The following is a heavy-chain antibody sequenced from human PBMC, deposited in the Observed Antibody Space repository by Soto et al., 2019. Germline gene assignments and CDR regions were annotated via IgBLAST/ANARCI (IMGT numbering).Heavy chain of an antibody. CDR1: GFTFSTYA. CDR2: ISDSGGST. V-gene: IGHV3-23*01. CDR3: AKGAYFSGGRCYFGAPDYYNYNYMDV. D-gene: IGHD2-15*01. J-gene: IGHJ6*03. Sequence: GGSLRLSCAASGFTFSTYAMTWVRQAPGKGLEWVSAISDSGGSTYYGDSVKGRFTISRDNSKNTLYLQMNSLRAEDTAVYFCAKGAYFSGGRCYFGAPDYYNYNYMDVWGKGTTVTVSS.